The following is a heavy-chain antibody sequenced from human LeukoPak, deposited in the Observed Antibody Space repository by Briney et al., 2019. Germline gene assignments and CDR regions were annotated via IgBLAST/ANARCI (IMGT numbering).Heavy chain of an antibody. D-gene: IGHD7-27*01. J-gene: IGHJ4*02. CDR2: ISYDGSNK. Sequence: GGSLRLSCAASRFTFSSYAMHWVRQAPGKGLEWVAVISYDGSNKYYADSVKGRFTISRDNSKNTLYLQMNSLRAEDTAVYYCARVGIHDLIGVDYWGQGTLVTVSS. CDR1: RFTFSSYA. V-gene: IGHV3-30-3*01. CDR3: ARVGIHDLIGVDY.